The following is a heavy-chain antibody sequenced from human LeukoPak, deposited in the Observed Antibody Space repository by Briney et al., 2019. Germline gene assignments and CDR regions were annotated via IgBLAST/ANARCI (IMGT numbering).Heavy chain of an antibody. CDR3: ARGLAAAGMPFDY. CDR1: GFTFSSYS. D-gene: IGHD6-13*01. CDR2: ISSSSSTI. J-gene: IGHJ4*02. Sequence: GGSLRLSCAASGFTFSSYSMNWVRQAPGKGLEWVSYISSSSSTIYYADSVKGRFTIPRDNAKNSLYLQMNSLRAEDTAVYYCARGLAAAGMPFDYWGQGTLVTVSS. V-gene: IGHV3-48*01.